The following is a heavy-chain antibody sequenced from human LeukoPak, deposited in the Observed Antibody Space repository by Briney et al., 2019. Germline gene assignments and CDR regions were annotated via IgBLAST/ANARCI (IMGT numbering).Heavy chain of an antibody. V-gene: IGHV3-23*01. CDR2: ISGSGGST. CDR3: AKQSSPYYDTSGPTSFDS. J-gene: IGHJ4*02. Sequence: GGSLRLSCAASGFTFSSYAMSWVRQAPGKGLEWVSAISGSGGSTYYADSVKGRFTISRDNSKNTLYLQMNSLRAEDTAVYYCAKQSSPYYDTSGPTSFDSWGQGTLVTVSS. CDR1: GFTFSSYA. D-gene: IGHD3-22*01.